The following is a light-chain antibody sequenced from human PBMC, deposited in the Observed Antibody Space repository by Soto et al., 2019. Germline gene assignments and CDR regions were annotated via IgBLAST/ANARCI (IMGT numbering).Light chain of an antibody. CDR3: SSYTSSSTLLYV. CDR1: SSDVGGYNY. Sequence: SVLTQPASVSGSPGQSITISCTGTSSDVGGYNYVSWYQQHPGKAPKLMIYEVSNRPSGVSNRFSGSKSGNTASLTISGLQAEDEADYYCSSYTSSSTLLYVFGTGTKVIVL. J-gene: IGLJ1*01. CDR2: EVS. V-gene: IGLV2-14*01.